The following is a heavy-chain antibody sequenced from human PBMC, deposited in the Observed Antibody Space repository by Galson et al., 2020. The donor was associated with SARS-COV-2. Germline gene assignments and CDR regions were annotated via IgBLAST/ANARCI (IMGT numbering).Heavy chain of an antibody. CDR3: ARGAPTYYYYYYMDV. CDR1: GFTFSDHY. J-gene: IGHJ6*03. CDR2: TRNKANSYTT. V-gene: IGHV3-72*01. Sequence: GSLRLSCAASGFTFSDHYMDWVRQAPGKGLEWVGRTRNKANSYTTEYAASVKGRFTISRDDSKNSLYLQMNSLKTEDTAVYYCARGAPTYYYYYYMDVWGEGTTVTVSS.